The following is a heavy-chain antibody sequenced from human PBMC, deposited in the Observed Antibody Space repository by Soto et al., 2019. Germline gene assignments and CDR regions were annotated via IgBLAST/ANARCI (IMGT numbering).Heavy chain of an antibody. J-gene: IGHJ4*02. CDR1: GFTFSSYS. CDR3: ARDPYDSSGYFYY. D-gene: IGHD3-22*01. CDR2: ISSSSSYI. Sequence: KPGGSLRLSCAASGFTFSSYSMNWVRQAPGKGLEWVSSISSSSSYIYYADSVKGRFTISRDNAKNSLYLQMNSLRAEDTAVYYCARDPYDSSGYFYYWGQGTLVTVSS. V-gene: IGHV3-21*01.